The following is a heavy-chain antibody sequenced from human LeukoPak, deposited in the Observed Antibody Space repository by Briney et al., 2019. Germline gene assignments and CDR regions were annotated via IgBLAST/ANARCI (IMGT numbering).Heavy chain of an antibody. D-gene: IGHD5-12*01. V-gene: IGHV3-74*01. Sequence: GGSLRLSCAASGFTFSSYWMHWVRHAPGKGLVWVSRVNSDGTGTTYADSVEGRFTISRDNAKNTVYLQMNSLRAEDTAIYYCIRTLIVATSPYMDVWGKGTTVTVSS. CDR3: IRTLIVATSPYMDV. CDR1: GFTFSSYW. J-gene: IGHJ6*03. CDR2: VNSDGTGT.